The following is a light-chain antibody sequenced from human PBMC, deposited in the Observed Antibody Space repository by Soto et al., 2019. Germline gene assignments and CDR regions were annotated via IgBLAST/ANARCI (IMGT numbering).Light chain of an antibody. CDR2: ASS. CDR3: QQVDSYPRT. V-gene: IGKV1-9*01. J-gene: IGKJ1*01. Sequence: IQLTQSPSSLSASVGDRVTVTCRASQGIGTYLVWYQQKRGKATTVLIYASSTLQTGVPSRFSGSGSGTDFSLTISSLHPEDVATYYCQQVDSYPRTFGQGTKVDIK. CDR1: QGIGTY.